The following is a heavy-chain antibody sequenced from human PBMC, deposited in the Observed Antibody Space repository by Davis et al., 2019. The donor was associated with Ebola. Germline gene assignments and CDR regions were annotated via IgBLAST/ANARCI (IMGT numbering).Heavy chain of an antibody. Sequence: ASVKVSCKASAYTFTSYDMHWVRHAPGQRLEWMGWINAGNGNTKYSQKFQGRVIITRDTTASTAYMELSSLRSEDTAAYYCAAPNYYGSSGYYAFDYWGQGTLVTVSS. D-gene: IGHD3-22*01. CDR1: AYTFTSYD. CDR3: AAPNYYGSSGYYAFDY. J-gene: IGHJ4*03. CDR2: INAGNGNT. V-gene: IGHV1-3*01.